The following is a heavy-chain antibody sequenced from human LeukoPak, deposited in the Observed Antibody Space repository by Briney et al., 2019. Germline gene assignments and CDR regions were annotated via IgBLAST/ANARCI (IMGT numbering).Heavy chain of an antibody. D-gene: IGHD3-10*01. CDR3: AKGSYGSGSYPDY. J-gene: IGHJ4*02. CDR1: GFTFDDYA. Sequence: GGSLRLSCADSGFTFDDYAMHWVRQAPGKGLEWVSGISWNSGSIGYADSVKGRFTISRDNAKNSLYLQMNSLRAEDMALYYCAKGSYGSGSYPDYWGQGTLVTVSS. V-gene: IGHV3-9*03. CDR2: ISWNSGSI.